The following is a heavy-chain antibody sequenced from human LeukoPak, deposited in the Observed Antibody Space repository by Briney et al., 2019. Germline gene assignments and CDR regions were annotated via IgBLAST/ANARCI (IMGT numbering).Heavy chain of an antibody. CDR2: IYYSGST. V-gene: IGHV4-30-4*08. D-gene: IGHD3-10*01. CDR3: ARDPITMVRGVIPHSDY. CDR1: GGPISSGDYF. Sequence: SETLSLTCTVSGGPISSGDYFWRWIRQPPGKGVEWFGYIYYSGSTYYNPSLKSRVTISVDTSKTQFSLKLSSVTAADTAVYYCARDPITMVRGVIPHSDYWGQGTLVTVSS. J-gene: IGHJ4*02.